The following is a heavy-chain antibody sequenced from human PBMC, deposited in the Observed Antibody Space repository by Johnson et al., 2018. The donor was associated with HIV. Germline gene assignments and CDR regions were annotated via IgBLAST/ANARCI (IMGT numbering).Heavy chain of an antibody. Sequence: VKLVESGGGLVQPGGSLRLSCEASGFIFSSYWMNWVRQAPGKGLEWVANMNQDGSEKYYVDSVKGRFTISRDNAKNSLYLQMNSLRAEDTAVYYCASRKHWGQGTMVTVSS. V-gene: IGHV3-7*05. CDR2: MNQDGSEK. CDR1: GFIFSSYW. CDR3: ASRKH. J-gene: IGHJ3*01.